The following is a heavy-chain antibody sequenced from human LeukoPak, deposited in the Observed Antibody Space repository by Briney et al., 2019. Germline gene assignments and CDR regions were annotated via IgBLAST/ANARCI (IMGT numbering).Heavy chain of an antibody. Sequence: GGSLSLSCAASGFTFINAWMTWVRQARGKGLEWFGRIQSTTNGGTPDYATPVKGRFTISRDDSKNTLYLQMNSLKTEDTAVYYCTSGVGTLDYWGQGALVTVSS. V-gene: IGHV3-15*01. J-gene: IGHJ4*02. D-gene: IGHD1-14*01. CDR1: GFTFINAW. CDR3: TSGVGTLDY. CDR2: IQSTTNGGTP.